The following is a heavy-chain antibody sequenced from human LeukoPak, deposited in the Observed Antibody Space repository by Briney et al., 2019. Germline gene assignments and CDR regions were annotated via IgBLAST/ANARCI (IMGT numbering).Heavy chain of an antibody. Sequence: GGSLRLSCAASGFTFSSYGMHWVRQAPGKGLEWVAVISYDGSNKYYADSVKGRFTISRDNSKNTLYLQMNSLRAEDTAVYYCAKRARGSSWYPNYYYYYMDVWGKGTPVTVSS. CDR1: GFTFSSYG. CDR3: AKRARGSSWYPNYYYYYMDV. D-gene: IGHD6-13*01. J-gene: IGHJ6*03. CDR2: ISYDGSNK. V-gene: IGHV3-30*18.